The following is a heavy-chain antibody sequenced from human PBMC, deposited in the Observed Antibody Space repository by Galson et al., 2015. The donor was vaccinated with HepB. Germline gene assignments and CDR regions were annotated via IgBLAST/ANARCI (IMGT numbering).Heavy chain of an antibody. D-gene: IGHD6-13*01. CDR1: GFTFSSYA. CDR2: ISYDGSNK. J-gene: IGHJ1*01. Sequence: SLRLSCAASGFTFSSYAMHWVRQAPGKGLEWVAVISYDGSNKYYADSVKGRFTISRDNSKNTLYLQMNSLRAEDTAVYYCARDEIAAAGYLFQHWGQGTLVTVSS. V-gene: IGHV3-30*04. CDR3: ARDEIAAAGYLFQH.